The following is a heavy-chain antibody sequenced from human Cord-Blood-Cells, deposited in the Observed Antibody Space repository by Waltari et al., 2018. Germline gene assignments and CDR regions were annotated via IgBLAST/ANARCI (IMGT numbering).Heavy chain of an antibody. CDR3: ARRSDCSSTSCYDY. CDR1: GGSISSSSYY. D-gene: IGHD2-2*01. Sequence: QLQLQESGPGLVKPSETLSLTCTVTGGSISSSSYYRGWIRPPPGKGLEWIGSIYYSGSTYYNPSLKSRVTISVDTSKNQFSLKLSSVTAADTAVYYCARRSDCSSTSCYDYWGQGTLVTVSS. V-gene: IGHV4-39*01. CDR2: IYYSGST. J-gene: IGHJ4*02.